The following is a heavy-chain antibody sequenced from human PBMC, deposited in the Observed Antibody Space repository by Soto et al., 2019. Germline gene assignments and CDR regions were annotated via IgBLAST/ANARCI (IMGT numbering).Heavy chain of an antibody. V-gene: IGHV4-31*03. D-gene: IGHD3-3*01. CDR3: ARNGGSYYDFS. Sequence: QVQLQESGPGLVKPSQTLSLTCTVSGGSISSGGYYWSWIRQHPGKGLEWIGYIYYSGSTYYNPSRKSRGTISVVTCKNQFTLKVSSVTAADTAVYYCARNGGSYYDFSWGQGTTVTVTS. J-gene: IGHJ6*02. CDR1: GGSISSGGYY. CDR2: IYYSGST.